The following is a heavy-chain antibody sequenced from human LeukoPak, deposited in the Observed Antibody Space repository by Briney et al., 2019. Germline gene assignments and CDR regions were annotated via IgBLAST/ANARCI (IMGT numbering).Heavy chain of an antibody. D-gene: IGHD3-3*01. CDR2: INPNSGGT. CDR1: GYTFTGYY. J-gene: IGHJ4*02. V-gene: IGHV1-2*02. CDR3: ARWSDGFWSGYSPSY. Sequence: GASVKVSCKASGYTFTGYYMHWVRQAPGQGLEWMGWINPNSGGTNYAQKSQGRVNMTRDTSISTAYMELSRLRSDDTAVYYCARWSDGFWSGYSPSYWGQGTLVTVSS.